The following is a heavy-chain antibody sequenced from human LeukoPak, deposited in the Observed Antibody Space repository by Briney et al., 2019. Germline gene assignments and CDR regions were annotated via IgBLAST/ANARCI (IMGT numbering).Heavy chain of an antibody. D-gene: IGHD2-15*01. V-gene: IGHV3-53*01. CDR2: IYNAGDT. J-gene: IGHJ6*02. Sequence: GGSLRLSCAASGFTVSGTYMSWVRQAPGKGLEWVSVIYNAGDTFSADSVKGRFTISRDNSKNTVYLQMNSLRVEDTAVYYCVTDRDSHRGMHVWGQGTTVTVSS. CDR3: VTDRDSHRGMHV. CDR1: GFTVSGTY.